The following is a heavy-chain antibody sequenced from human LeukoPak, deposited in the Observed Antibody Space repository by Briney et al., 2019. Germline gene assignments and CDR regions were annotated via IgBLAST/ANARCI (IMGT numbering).Heavy chain of an antibody. CDR3: AKEQEGTAIGGVFDY. V-gene: IGHV1-18*01. CDR2: ISAASGST. Sequence: ASVKVSWMASGYSFTSFGLSWVRQAPGQGPEWMGWISAASGSTNYAQKFQDRVTMTTDTSTTTVYMELRSLRSDDTAVYYCAKEQEGTAIGGVFDYWGQGTVVTVSS. D-gene: IGHD2-21*02. J-gene: IGHJ4*02. CDR1: GYSFTSFG.